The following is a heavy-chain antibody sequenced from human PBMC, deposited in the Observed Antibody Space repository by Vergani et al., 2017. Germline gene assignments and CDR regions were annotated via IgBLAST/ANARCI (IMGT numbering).Heavy chain of an antibody. CDR2: IYWNDDK. CDR3: ARIRRRGRSGYDIFDF. CDR1: GFSLSTSGVG. Sequence: QITLKESGPTLVKPTQTLTLTCTFSGFSLSTSGVGVGWIRQSPGKALEWLALIYWNDDKRYSPSLKTRLTISKDASKNQVVLTMTNMDPVDTATYYCARIRRRGRSGYDIFDFWGQGILVTVAS. J-gene: IGHJ4*02. D-gene: IGHD5-12*01. V-gene: IGHV2-5*01.